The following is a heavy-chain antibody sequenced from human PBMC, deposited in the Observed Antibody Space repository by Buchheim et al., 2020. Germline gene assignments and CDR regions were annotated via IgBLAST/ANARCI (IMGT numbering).Heavy chain of an antibody. CDR2: IRYDGSNK. CDR3: AKDCSGDSCYGFDP. J-gene: IGHJ5*02. D-gene: IGHD2-15*01. CDR1: GFTFSSYG. Sequence: QVQLVESGGGVVQPGRSLRLSCAASGFTFSSYGMHWVRQDPGKGLEWVAFIRYDGSNKYYADSVKGRFTFSRDNSKTTLYLQMNSLRAEDTAVYYCAKDCSGDSCYGFDPWGQGTL. V-gene: IGHV3-30*02.